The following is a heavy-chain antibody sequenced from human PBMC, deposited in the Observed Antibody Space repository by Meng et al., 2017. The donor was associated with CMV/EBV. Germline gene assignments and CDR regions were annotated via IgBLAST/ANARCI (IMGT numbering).Heavy chain of an antibody. J-gene: IGHJ4*02. CDR3: ASGKYYYGSGSYYNPYY. V-gene: IGHV4-61*01. D-gene: IGHD3-10*01. Sequence: SETLSLTCTVSGGSVSSGSYYWSWIRQPPGKGLEWIGYIYYSGSTNYNPSLKSRVTISVDTSKNQFSLKLSSVIAADTAVYYCASGKYYYGSGSYYNPYYWGQGTLVTVSS. CDR2: IYYSGST. CDR1: GGSVSSGSYY.